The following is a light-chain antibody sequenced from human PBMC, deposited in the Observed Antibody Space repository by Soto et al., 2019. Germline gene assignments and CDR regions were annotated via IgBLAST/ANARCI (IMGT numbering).Light chain of an antibody. J-gene: IGLJ3*02. CDR2: GNR. Sequence: QSVLTQPPSVSGAPGQRVTLSCTGNTSDLGAGYDVHWYQQLPGAAPKLVIFGNRNRPSGVPQRFSGSKSGTSASLAITGLQAEDEADYYCQAYDYSLTASVFGGGTKLTVL. V-gene: IGLV1-40*01. CDR3: QAYDYSLTASV. CDR1: TSDLGAGYD.